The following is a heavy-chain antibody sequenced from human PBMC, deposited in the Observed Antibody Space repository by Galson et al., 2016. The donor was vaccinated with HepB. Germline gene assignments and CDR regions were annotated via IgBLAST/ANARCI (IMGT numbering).Heavy chain of an antibody. D-gene: IGHD6-13*01. J-gene: IGHJ6*03. CDR3: VYNSPRQQLAPNNYQYYYMDV. CDR1: GFSLTTSGVS. Sequence: PALVKPTQTLTLTCTFSGFSLTTSGVSVGWTRQPPGKALEWHALIYWDDDNRYSPSLNTRLTITKDTSKNQVVLTMTNMDPVDTGTYYCVYNSPRQQLAPNNYQYYYMDVWGKGTTVTVSS. CDR2: IYWDDDN. V-gene: IGHV2-5*04.